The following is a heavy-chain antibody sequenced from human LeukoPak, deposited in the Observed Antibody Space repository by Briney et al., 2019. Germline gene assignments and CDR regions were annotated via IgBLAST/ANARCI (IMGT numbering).Heavy chain of an antibody. CDR3: AKGVSSWYPPHFDY. Sequence: PGGSLRLSCAASGFTFSSYGMHWVRQAPGEGLEWVAVISYDGNNKYYAESVKGRFTISRDNPKNTLYLQMNSLRAEDTAVYYCAKGVSSWYPPHFDYWGQGTLITVSS. D-gene: IGHD6-13*01. V-gene: IGHV3-30*18. CDR1: GFTFSSYG. CDR2: ISYDGNNK. J-gene: IGHJ4*02.